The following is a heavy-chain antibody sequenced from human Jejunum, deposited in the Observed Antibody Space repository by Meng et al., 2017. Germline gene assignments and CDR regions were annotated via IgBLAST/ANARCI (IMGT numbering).Heavy chain of an antibody. CDR1: AFTFSKYW. CDR3: AGESLAWYSLDY. Sequence: GESLKISCQASAFTFSKYWMTWVRQAPGKGLEWVANIKQDGSEKDYVDSVKGRFTISRDNAKNTLYLQLNSLRAEDTAVCYCAGESLAWYSLDYWGQGTLVTVSS. D-gene: IGHD6-13*01. V-gene: IGHV3-7*01. CDR2: IKQDGSEK. J-gene: IGHJ4*02.